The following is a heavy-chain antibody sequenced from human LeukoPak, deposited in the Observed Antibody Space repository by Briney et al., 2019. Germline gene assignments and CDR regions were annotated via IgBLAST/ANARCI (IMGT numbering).Heavy chain of an antibody. J-gene: IGHJ4*02. CDR1: GYTFSSYG. Sequence: ASVKLSCKASGYTFSSYGISWVRQAPGQGLEWMGWVSAFNGNTHSAQKLHGRVTMTTDTSTSTAFMELRSLTSDDTPVYYCARTTGTYSPPGDCWGQGTLVTVSS. CDR2: VSAFNGNT. V-gene: IGHV1-18*01. CDR3: ARTTGTYSPPGDC. D-gene: IGHD1-26*01.